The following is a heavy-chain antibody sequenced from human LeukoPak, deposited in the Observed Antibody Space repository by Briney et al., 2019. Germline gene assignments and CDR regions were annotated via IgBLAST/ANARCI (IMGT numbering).Heavy chain of an antibody. CDR2: TYYSGST. V-gene: IGHV4-59*01. D-gene: IGHD5-18*01. CDR3: ARDTREDTAMAYFDY. CDR1: GSSISSYY. J-gene: IGHJ4*02. Sequence: SETLSLTCTVSGSSISSYYWSWIRQPPGKGLEWIGYTYYSGSTKYNPSLKSRVTISVDTSKNQFSLNLSSVTAADTAVYYCARDTREDTAMAYFDYWGQGTLVTVSS.